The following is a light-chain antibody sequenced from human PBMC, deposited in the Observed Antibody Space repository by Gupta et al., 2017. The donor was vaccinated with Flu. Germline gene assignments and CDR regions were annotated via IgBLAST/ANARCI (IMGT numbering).Light chain of an antibody. Sequence: DIVMTQSPLSLPVTPGEPASISCRSSQSLLHSNGYNYLDWYLQKPGQSPHLLIYLGSNRASGVPDRFSGSGSGTDFTLKISRVEAEDVGVYYCMQALQPRAITFGPGTKVDIK. J-gene: IGKJ3*01. V-gene: IGKV2-28*01. CDR3: MQALQPRAIT. CDR1: QSLLHSNGYNY. CDR2: LGS.